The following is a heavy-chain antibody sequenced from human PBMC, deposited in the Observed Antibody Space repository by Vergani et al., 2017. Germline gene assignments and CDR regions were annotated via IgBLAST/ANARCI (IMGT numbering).Heavy chain of an antibody. CDR3: ARGVVPAARDYYYYYMDV. CDR2: IYPGDSDT. CDR1: GYSFTSYW. Sequence: EVQLVQSGAEVKKPGESLKISCKGSGYSFTSYWIGWVRQMPGKGLEWMGIIYPGDSDTRYSRSFQGQVTISADKSISTAYLQWSSLKASDTAMYYCARGVVPAARDYYYYYMDVWGKGTTVTVSS. D-gene: IGHD2-2*01. J-gene: IGHJ6*03. V-gene: IGHV5-51*03.